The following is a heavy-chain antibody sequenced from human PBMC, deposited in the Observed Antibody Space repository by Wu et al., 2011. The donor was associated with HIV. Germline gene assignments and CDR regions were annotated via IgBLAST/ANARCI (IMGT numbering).Heavy chain of an antibody. CDR2: FSPSGGTT. D-gene: IGHD3-10*01. CDR3: ARAVSSESKTLGDAFDI. V-gene: IGHV1-46*01. CDR1: GYTFSTYY. Sequence: QVQLAQSGAEVKKPGASVKVSCKASGYTFSTYYIYWVRQAPGQGLECMGIFSPSGGTTSYAQKFQGRVVMTGDTSASTVYMELSSLRFEDTAVYYCARAVSSESKTLGDAFDIWGQGTMLTVSS. J-gene: IGHJ3*02.